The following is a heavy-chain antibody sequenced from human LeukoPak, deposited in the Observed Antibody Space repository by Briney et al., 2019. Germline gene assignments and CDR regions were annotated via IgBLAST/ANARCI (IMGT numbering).Heavy chain of an antibody. J-gene: IGHJ4*02. V-gene: IGHV4-39*01. CDR1: GGSISSTTSY. Sequence: SETLSLTSAVSGGSISSTTSYWGCIRQPPGKGLEWIGRIYYSGSTFYNPSLKSRVTISVDTSKNQLSLRLSSVTAADTAVYYCARHGSTDYFDYWGQGTLVTVSS. CDR3: ARHGSTDYFDY. D-gene: IGHD2-2*03. CDR2: IYYSGST.